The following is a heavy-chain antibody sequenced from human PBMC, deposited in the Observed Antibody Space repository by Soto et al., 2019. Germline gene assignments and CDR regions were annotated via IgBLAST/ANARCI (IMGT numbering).Heavy chain of an antibody. CDR3: ARGLAADGA. CDR1: GYTCTHYA. J-gene: IGHJ5*02. D-gene: IGHD6-13*01. V-gene: IGHV1-3*01. Sequence: QVQLVQSGAEVKKPGASGKVSCPASGYTCTHYALHGVRHAPGQRLEWVGFINAGSGNTKYSQTFPGRLTFTKDTSASTAYMDLSSLRSEDTAIYYCARGLAADGAWGQGTLVTVSS. CDR2: INAGSGNT.